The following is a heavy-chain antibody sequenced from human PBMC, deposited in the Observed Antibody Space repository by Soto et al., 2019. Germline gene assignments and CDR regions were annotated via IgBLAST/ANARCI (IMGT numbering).Heavy chain of an antibody. D-gene: IGHD4-17*01. CDR3: ARATVTTYYFQH. J-gene: IGHJ1*01. Sequence: SETLSLTCTVSGGSISSGGYYWSWIRQHPGKGLEWIGYIYYSGSTYYNPSLKSRVTISVDTSKNQFSLKLSSVTAADTAVYYCARATVTTYYFQHWGQGTLVTVSS. V-gene: IGHV4-31*03. CDR1: GGSISSGGYY. CDR2: IYYSGST.